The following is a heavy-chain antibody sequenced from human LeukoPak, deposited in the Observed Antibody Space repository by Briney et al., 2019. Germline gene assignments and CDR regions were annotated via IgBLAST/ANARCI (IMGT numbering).Heavy chain of an antibody. CDR2: INTNTGNP. J-gene: IGHJ4*02. CDR1: GYTLTNYA. Sequence: ASVKVSCKASGYTLTNYALNRVRQAPGQGLEWMGWINTNTGNPTYAQGFTGRFVFSLDTSVNTAYLQISSLKAEDTAIYYCGRVQGYCSTTSCYPHYWGQGTLVTVSS. D-gene: IGHD2-2*01. CDR3: GRVQGYCSTTSCYPHY. V-gene: IGHV7-4-1*02.